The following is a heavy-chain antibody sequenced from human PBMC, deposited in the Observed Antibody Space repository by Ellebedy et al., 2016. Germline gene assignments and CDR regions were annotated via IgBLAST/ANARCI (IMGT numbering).Heavy chain of an antibody. CDR2: ISAYNGNT. CDR1: GYTFTSYG. D-gene: IGHD3-10*01. Sequence: ASVKVSXXASGYTFTSYGISWVRQAPGQGLEWMGWISAYNGNTNYAQKLQGRVTMTTDTSTSTAYMELRSLRSDDTAVYYCARGYIWFGGVSPRWAHHYYYYYGMDVWGQGTTVTVSS. J-gene: IGHJ6*02. V-gene: IGHV1-18*01. CDR3: ARGYIWFGGVSPRWAHHYYYYYGMDV.